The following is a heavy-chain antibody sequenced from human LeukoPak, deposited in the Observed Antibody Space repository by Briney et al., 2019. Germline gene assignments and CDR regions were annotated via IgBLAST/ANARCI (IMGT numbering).Heavy chain of an antibody. CDR3: ARRGGFDY. CDR2: IYSGGST. Sequence: GGSLRLSCAASGFTFSSYAMSWVRQAPGKGLEWVSVIYSGGSTYYADSVKGRFTISRDNSKNTLYLQMNSLRAEDTAVYYCARRGGFDYWGQGTLVTVSS. V-gene: IGHV3-66*01. D-gene: IGHD3-16*01. CDR1: GFTFSSYA. J-gene: IGHJ4*02.